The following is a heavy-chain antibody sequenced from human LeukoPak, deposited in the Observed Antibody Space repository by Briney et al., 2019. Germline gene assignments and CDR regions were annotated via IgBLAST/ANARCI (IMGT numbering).Heavy chain of an antibody. Sequence: ASVTVSCKASGYTFTSYYMHWVRQAPGQGLEWMGIINPSGGSTSYAQKFQGRVTMTRDMSTSTVYMELSSLRSEDTAVYYCARDLIELYYDSSGFAFDIWGQGTMVTVSS. J-gene: IGHJ3*02. CDR3: ARDLIELYYDSSGFAFDI. D-gene: IGHD3-22*01. CDR2: INPSGGST. CDR1: GYTFTSYY. V-gene: IGHV1-46*01.